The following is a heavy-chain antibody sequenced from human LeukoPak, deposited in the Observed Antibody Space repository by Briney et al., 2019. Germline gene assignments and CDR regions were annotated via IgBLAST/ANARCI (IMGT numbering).Heavy chain of an antibody. J-gene: IGHJ4*02. CDR1: GFTFSSYG. CDR2: IWYDGSNK. D-gene: IGHD3-3*01. V-gene: IGHV3-33*06. Sequence: GGSLRLSCAASGFTFSSYGMHWVRQAPGKGLEWGAVIWYDGSNKYYADSVKGRFTISRDNSKNTLYLQMNSLRAEDTAVYYCAKESSMYYDFWSGSLDYWGQGTLVTVSS. CDR3: AKESSMYYDFWSGSLDY.